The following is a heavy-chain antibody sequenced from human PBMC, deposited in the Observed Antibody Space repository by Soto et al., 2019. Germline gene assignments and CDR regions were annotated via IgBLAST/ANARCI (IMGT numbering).Heavy chain of an antibody. CDR3: AREFRRYYDFWSGYYYYYGMDV. CDR1: GYTFTSYC. D-gene: IGHD3-3*01. Sequence: AAVKISCKASGYTFTSYCISWVRQAPGQGLEWMGWISAYNGNTNYAQKLQGRVTMTTDTSTSTAYMELRSLRSDDTAVYYCAREFRRYYDFWSGYYYYYGMDVWG. J-gene: IGHJ6*02. V-gene: IGHV1-18*01. CDR2: ISAYNGNT.